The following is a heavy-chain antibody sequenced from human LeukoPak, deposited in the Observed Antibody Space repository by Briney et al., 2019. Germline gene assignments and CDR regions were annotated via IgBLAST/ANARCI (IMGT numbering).Heavy chain of an antibody. CDR3: ARHFCSGGSCYFSWFDP. Sequence: GESLKISCKGSGYSFTSYWIGWVRQMPGKGLEWIGIIYPGDSDTRYSPSFQGQVTISADKSISTAYLQWSSLKASDTAMYYCARHFCSGGSCYFSWFDPWGQGTLVTVSS. J-gene: IGHJ5*02. D-gene: IGHD2-15*01. CDR2: IYPGDSDT. V-gene: IGHV5-51*01. CDR1: GYSFTSYW.